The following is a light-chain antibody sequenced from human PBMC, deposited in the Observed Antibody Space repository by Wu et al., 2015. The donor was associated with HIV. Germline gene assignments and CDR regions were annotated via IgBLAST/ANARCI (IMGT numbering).Light chain of an antibody. CDR1: QSISRK. J-gene: IGKJ2*01. CDR3: QQYDSYPYT. V-gene: IGKV3-15*01. Sequence: EIVMTQSPATLSVSPGERATLSCRASQSISRKLAWYQQRPGQAPRLVIHSASTRAAQIPARFSGSGSGTEFTLTINSLQPDDLGTYFCQQYDSYPYTFGQGTKLEIK. CDR2: SAS.